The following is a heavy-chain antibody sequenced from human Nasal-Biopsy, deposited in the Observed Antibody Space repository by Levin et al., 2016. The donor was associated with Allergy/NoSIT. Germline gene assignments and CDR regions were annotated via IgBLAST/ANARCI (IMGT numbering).Heavy chain of an antibody. Sequence: GSLRLSCAASGVPISDAWMSWVRQAPGKGLEWVGHIKRKTDGGRADYAVPVKGRIGISRDDSRNRLYLQMNSLKIEDTAVYYCTISLTGKYSFDYWGQGTLVTV. CDR2: IKRKTDGGRA. CDR1: GVPISDAW. J-gene: IGHJ4*02. V-gene: IGHV3-15*01. D-gene: IGHD3-9*01. CDR3: TISLTGKYSFDY.